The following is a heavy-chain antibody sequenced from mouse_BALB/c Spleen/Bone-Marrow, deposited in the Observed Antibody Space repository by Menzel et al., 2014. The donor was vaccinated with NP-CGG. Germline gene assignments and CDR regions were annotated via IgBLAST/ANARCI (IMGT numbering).Heavy chain of an antibody. CDR2: INPSNGGT. D-gene: IGHD1-1*02. Sequence: VQGVESGAELVKPGASVKLSCKASGYTFTSYYMYWVKQRPGQGLEWIGEINPSNGGTNFNEKFKSKATLTVDKSSSTAYMQLSSLTSEDSAVYYCTREGGSPFAYWGQGTLVTVSA. CDR1: GYTFTSYY. CDR3: TREGGSPFAY. V-gene: IGHV1S81*02. J-gene: IGHJ3*01.